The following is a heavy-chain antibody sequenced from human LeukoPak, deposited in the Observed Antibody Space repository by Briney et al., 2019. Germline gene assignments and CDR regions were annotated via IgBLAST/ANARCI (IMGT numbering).Heavy chain of an antibody. Sequence: GGSLRLSRAASGFRLSRYWMGWVHQAPGKGLEWVANIKEDGSEKYYVDSVKGRFSISRDNAKNSLYLQMKSLRAEDTAVYYCARVRVYYYDSSGYSDYWGQGTLVTVSS. CDR3: ARVRVYYYDSSGYSDY. CDR2: IKEDGSEK. V-gene: IGHV3-7*01. CDR1: GFRLSRYW. J-gene: IGHJ4*02. D-gene: IGHD3-22*01.